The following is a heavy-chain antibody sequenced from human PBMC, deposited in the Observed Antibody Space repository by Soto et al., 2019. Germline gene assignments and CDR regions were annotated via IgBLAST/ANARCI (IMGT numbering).Heavy chain of an antibody. CDR2: IYYSGST. V-gene: IGHV4-31*03. CDR3: ASDLMETYFDY. J-gene: IGHJ4*02. D-gene: IGHD2-8*01. CDR1: GGSISSGGYY. Sequence: QVQLQESGPGLVKPSQTLSLTCTVSGGSISSGGYYWSWIRQHPGKGLEWIGYIYYSGSTYYTPSLTSRVTLSVAPSKNLFSPKLTSVTAADTAVYYCASDLMETYFDYWGQGTLVTVSS.